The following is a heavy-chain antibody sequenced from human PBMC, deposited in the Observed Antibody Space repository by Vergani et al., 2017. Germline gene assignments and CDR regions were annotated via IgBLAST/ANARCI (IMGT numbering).Heavy chain of an antibody. D-gene: IGHD3-9*01. CDR3: ARVMYRDEASTGYRLEGMDI. V-gene: IGHV4-59*13. CDR1: GGSFNTYY. Sequence: QVQLEESGPGLVKPSETLYLTCTVSGGSFNTYYWSWIRQSPGKGLEWIGYIYSTGSTNYNPSLNSRVTMSVDTSKNQFSLKLRSVTAADTAVYFCARVMYRDEASTGYRLEGMDIWGQGTTVTISS. CDR2: IYSTGST. J-gene: IGHJ6*02.